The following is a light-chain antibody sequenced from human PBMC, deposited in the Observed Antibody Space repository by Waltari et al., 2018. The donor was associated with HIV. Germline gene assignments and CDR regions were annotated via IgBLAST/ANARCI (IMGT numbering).Light chain of an antibody. V-gene: IGLV3-1*01. Sequence: SYDLTQPPSVSVSPGQTASITCSGDKLGDKYVCWYQHRPGQSPVLVIYRDIKRHSGIPERFSGSNSGNTATLTISGTQALDEADYYCQAWDSNTAIFGGGTKLTVL. CDR3: QAWDSNTAI. CDR1: KLGDKY. CDR2: RDI. J-gene: IGLJ2*01.